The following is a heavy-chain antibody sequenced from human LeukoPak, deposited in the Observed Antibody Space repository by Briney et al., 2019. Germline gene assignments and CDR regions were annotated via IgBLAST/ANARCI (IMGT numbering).Heavy chain of an antibody. D-gene: IGHD5-18*01. CDR3: ARSEIGYSYGPYYFDY. V-gene: IGHV1-69*01. CDR2: IIPIFGTE. Sequence: SVKVSCKASGGTFSSYAISWVRQAPGQGLEWMGGIIPIFGTENYAQKFQGRVTITADESTSTAYMELSSLRSEDTAVYYCARSEIGYSYGPYYFDYWGQGTLVTVSS. CDR1: GGTFSSYA. J-gene: IGHJ4*02.